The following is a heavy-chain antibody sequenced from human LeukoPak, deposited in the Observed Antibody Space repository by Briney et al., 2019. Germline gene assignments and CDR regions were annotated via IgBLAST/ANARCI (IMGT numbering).Heavy chain of an antibody. V-gene: IGHV1-69*06. CDR1: GYTFTSYD. CDR2: IIPIFGTA. D-gene: IGHD2-15*01. CDR3: AQGEVVAAN. J-gene: IGHJ4*02. Sequence: GASVTVSCKASGYTFTSYDINWVRQAPGQGLEWMGGIIPIFGTANYAQKFQGRVTLTADKSTSTAYMELSSLRSEDTAVYYCAQGEVVAANWGQGTLVTVSS.